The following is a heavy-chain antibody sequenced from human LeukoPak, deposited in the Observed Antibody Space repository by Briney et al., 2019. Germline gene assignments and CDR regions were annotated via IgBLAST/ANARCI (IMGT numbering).Heavy chain of an antibody. CDR1: GGSINSGSYY. CDR2: IYSTGTT. D-gene: IGHD6-13*01. J-gene: IGHJ5*02. CDR3: ARLNSSSRKTPWNWFDP. V-gene: IGHV4-61*09. Sequence: SETLSLTCTVSGGSINSGSYYWNWIRQSAGKGLEWIGHIYSTGTTNCNPSLKSRVTISVDTSKNQFSLKLSSVTAADTAVYYSARLNSSSRKTPWNWFDPWGQGTLVTVSS.